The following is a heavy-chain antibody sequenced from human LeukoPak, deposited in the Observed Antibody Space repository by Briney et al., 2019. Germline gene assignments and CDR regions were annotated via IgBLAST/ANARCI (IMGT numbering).Heavy chain of an antibody. CDR3: ARMEGSSNNWFDP. V-gene: IGHV5-51*01. CDR1: GYSFTSYW. J-gene: IGHJ5*02. D-gene: IGHD6-6*01. Sequence: GESLKISCKGSGYSFTSYWIGWVRQMPGKGLEWMGIIYPGDSDTRYSPSFQGQVTISADKSISTAYLQWSGLKASDTAMYYCARMEGSSNNWFDPWGQGTLVTVSS. CDR2: IYPGDSDT.